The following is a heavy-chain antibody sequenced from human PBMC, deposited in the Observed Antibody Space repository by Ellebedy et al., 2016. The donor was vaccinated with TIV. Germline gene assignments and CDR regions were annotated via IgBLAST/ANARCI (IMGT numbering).Heavy chain of an antibody. CDR1: GFTFTSYA. CDR2: INAGNGNT. CDR3: ARDGEDGYDYTPLDY. V-gene: IGHV1-3*01. Sequence: AASVKVSCKASGFTFTSYAIHWVRQAPGQRLQWMGWINAGNGNTRYSQKFQGRVTITRDTSASTAYMELSSLRSEDTAVYYCARDGEDGYDYTPLDYWGQGTLGAGSS. D-gene: IGHD5-24*01. J-gene: IGHJ4*02.